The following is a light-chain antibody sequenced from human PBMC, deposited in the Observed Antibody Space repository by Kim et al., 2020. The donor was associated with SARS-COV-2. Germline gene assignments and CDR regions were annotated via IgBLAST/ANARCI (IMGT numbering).Light chain of an antibody. J-gene: IGLJ3*02. Sequence: DWRQTTRSTRQVNSSSTYSARWYQQNAGQAPVFVMYGQNRPSGIPGRFSGSSSGTTASLTITGAQAEDEADYYCNSRDSSDHWVFGGGTQLTVL. CDR1: SSSTYS. CDR2: GQN. V-gene: IGLV3-19*01. CDR3: NSRDSSDHWV.